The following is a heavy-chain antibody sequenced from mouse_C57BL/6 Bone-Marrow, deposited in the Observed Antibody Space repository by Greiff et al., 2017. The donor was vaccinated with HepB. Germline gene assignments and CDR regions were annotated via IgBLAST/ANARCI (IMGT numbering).Heavy chain of an antibody. CDR2: IYPGSGST. D-gene: IGHD2-4*01. J-gene: IGHJ4*01. CDR3: ARDDYDKNYFALDD. V-gene: IGHV1-55*01. CDR1: GYTFTSYW. Sequence: QVQLQQPGAELVKPGASGKMSCKASGYTFTSYWITWVKQRPGQGLEWIGDIYPGSGSTNYNEKFKSKATLTVDTSSSTAYMQLSSLTSEDSAVYYCARDDYDKNYFALDDWGQGTSVTVSS.